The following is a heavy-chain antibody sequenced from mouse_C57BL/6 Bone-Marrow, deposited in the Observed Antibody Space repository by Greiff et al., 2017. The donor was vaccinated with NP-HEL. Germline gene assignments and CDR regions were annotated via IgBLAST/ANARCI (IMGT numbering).Heavy chain of an antibody. CDR1: GYTFTDYE. CDR2: IDPETGGT. V-gene: IGHV1-15*01. J-gene: IGHJ3*01. Sequence: VQLQQSGAELVRPGASVTLSCKASGYTFTDYEMHWVKQTPVHGLEWIGAIDPETGGTAYNQKFKGKAILTADKSSSTAYMELRSLTSEDSAVYYCTQSPEFAYWGQGTLVTVSA. CDR3: TQSPEFAY.